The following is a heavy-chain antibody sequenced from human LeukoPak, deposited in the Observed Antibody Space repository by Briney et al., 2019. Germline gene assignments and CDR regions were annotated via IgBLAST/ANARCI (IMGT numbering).Heavy chain of an antibody. V-gene: IGHV4-34*01. Sequence: SETLSLTCAVYGGSFSGYYWSWIRQPPGKGLEWIGEINHSGSTNYNPSLKSRVTISVDTSKNQFSLKPSSVTAADTAVYYCARPHDYGDYYFDYWGQGTLVTVSS. D-gene: IGHD4-17*01. CDR2: INHSGST. CDR3: ARPHDYGDYYFDY. J-gene: IGHJ4*02. CDR1: GGSFSGYY.